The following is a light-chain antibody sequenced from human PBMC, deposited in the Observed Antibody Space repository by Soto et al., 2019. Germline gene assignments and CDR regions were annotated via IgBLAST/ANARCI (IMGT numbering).Light chain of an antibody. CDR1: SSDVGGYNY. J-gene: IGLJ2*01. Sequence: QSALTQPASVSGSPGQSITISCTGTSSDVGGYNYVSWYQQHPGKAPKLMIYDVSNRPSGVSNRFSGSKSGNTASLTISGRQAEDEADYYCSSYTSSNTPVFGGGTKVTVL. CDR2: DVS. CDR3: SSYTSSNTPV. V-gene: IGLV2-14*01.